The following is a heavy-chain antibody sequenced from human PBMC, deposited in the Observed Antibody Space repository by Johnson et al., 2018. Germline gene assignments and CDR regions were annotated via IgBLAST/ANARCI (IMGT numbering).Heavy chain of an antibody. CDR1: GFTFSHYG. Sequence: QVQLVESGGGVVQPGRSLKLSCAASGFTFSHYGMHWVRQAPGKGLEWVAVIWYDGSNKYYADSVKGRFTISRDNSKNTLYLQMNSLRAEDTAVYYCARDGGYYDSDGSYYFYYYMDVWGKGTTVTVSS. J-gene: IGHJ6*03. CDR2: IWYDGSNK. D-gene: IGHD3-22*01. CDR3: ARDGGYYDSDGSYYFYYYMDV. V-gene: IGHV3-33*08.